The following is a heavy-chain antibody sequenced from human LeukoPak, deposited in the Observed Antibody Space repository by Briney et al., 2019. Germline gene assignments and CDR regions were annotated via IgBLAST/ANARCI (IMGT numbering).Heavy chain of an antibody. CDR3: ARAFSSNFYYLDY. D-gene: IGHD6-13*01. CDR1: GGSISSYY. CDR2: IYYSGNT. J-gene: IGHJ4*02. Sequence: SETLSLTCTVSGGSISSYYWSWIRQHPGKGLEWIGYIYYSGNTYYNPSLKSRVIISVDTSKNQFSLKLSSVTAADTAMYYCARAFSSNFYYLDYWGQGTLVTVSS. V-gene: IGHV4-31*02.